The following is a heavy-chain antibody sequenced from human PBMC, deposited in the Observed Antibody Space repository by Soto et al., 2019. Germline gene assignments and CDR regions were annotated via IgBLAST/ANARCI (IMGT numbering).Heavy chain of an antibody. Sequence: ASVKVSCKASGYTFTSYVMHLVRQAPGQRLEWMGWINAGNGNTKYSQKFEGRVTITRDTSASRAYMDLSSLRSEDTAVFYCARDSSMVRGVVPTYYYGMDVWGQGTTVTVSS. CDR2: INAGNGNT. CDR3: ARDSSMVRGVVPTYYYGMDV. D-gene: IGHD3-10*01. V-gene: IGHV1-3*01. CDR1: GYTFTSYV. J-gene: IGHJ6*02.